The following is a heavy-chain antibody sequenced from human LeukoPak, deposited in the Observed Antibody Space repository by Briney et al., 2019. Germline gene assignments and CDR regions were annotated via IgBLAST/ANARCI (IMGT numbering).Heavy chain of an antibody. CDR2: ISSSSSYI. V-gene: IGHV3-21*01. D-gene: IGHD2-21*02. CDR3: AKIYCGGDCYPPQGEGMDV. CDR1: GFTFSSYS. Sequence: GGSLRLSCAASGFTFSSYSMNWVRQAPGKGLEWVSSISSSSSYIYYADSVKGRFTISRDNAKNSLYLQMNSLRAEDTAVYYCAKIYCGGDCYPPQGEGMDVWGQGTTVTVSS. J-gene: IGHJ6*02.